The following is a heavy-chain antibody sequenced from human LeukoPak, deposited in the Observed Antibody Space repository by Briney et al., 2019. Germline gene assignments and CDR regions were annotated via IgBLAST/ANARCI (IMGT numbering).Heavy chain of an antibody. CDR3: ARRRYYDGSGYLE. J-gene: IGHJ1*01. CDR1: GGSISSYY. Sequence: SETLSLTCTVSGGSISSYYWSWIRQPPGKGLEWIGTIYHSGRTYYSPSLKSRVTMSVDPSNNQFSLNLRSVTAADTAVYYCARRRYYDGSGYLEWGQGTLLSVSS. D-gene: IGHD3-22*01. V-gene: IGHV4-59*08. CDR2: IYHSGRT.